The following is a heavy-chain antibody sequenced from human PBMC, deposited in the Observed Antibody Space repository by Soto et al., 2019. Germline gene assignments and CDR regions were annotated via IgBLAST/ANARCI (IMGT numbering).Heavy chain of an antibody. D-gene: IGHD2-2*03. CDR2: IYYSGST. CDR1: GGSISSYY. Sequence: KPSETLSLTCTVSGGSISSYYWSWIRQPPGKGLEWIGYIYYSGSTNYNPSLKSRVTISVDTSKNQFSLKLSSVTAADTAVYYCARLVGWAIPRHYYYYMDVWGKGTTVTVSS. CDR3: ARLVGWAIPRHYYYYMDV. V-gene: IGHV4-59*08. J-gene: IGHJ6*03.